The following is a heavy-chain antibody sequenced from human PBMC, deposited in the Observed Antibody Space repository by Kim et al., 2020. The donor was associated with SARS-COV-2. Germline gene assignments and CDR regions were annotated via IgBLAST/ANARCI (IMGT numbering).Heavy chain of an antibody. CDR3: ARGSSRFHRFYYYGMDV. Sequence: ASVKVSCKTSGYSFTAFYLHWVRQAPGQGLEWLGCINPETGATNYAQNFQGRVTMTRDTSINTAYMDVSVLRANDTAVYYCARGSSRFHRFYYYGMDVWG. V-gene: IGHV1-2*02. CDR2: INPETGAT. D-gene: IGHD3-10*01. CDR1: GYSFTAFY. J-gene: IGHJ6*02.